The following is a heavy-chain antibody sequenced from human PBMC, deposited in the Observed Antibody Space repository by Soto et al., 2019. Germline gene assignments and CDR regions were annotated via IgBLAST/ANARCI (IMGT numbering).Heavy chain of an antibody. CDR1: GFTFSSYS. CDR2: ISSSSSYI. V-gene: IGHV3-21*01. J-gene: IGHJ4*02. D-gene: IGHD6-13*01. Sequence: EVQLVESGGGLVKPGGSLRLSCAASGFTFSSYSMNWVRQAPGKGLEWVSSISSSSSYIYYADSVKGRFTISRDNAKNSLYLQMNSLRAEDTAVYYCARGYSSSWYPEYSDYWGQGTLVTVS. CDR3: ARGYSSSWYPEYSDY.